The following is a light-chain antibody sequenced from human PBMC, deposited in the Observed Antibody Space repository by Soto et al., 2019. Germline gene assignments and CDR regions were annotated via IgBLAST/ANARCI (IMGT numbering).Light chain of an antibody. Sequence: EIVLTQSPATLSLSPGERATLSCRASQSVGTYLAWYQHKPGQAPRLLFYDASNRATGIPARFSGGGSGTDFTLTISSLEPEDFAVYYCQGRSNWAWTFGQGTKVEIK. CDR3: QGRSNWAWT. V-gene: IGKV3-11*01. J-gene: IGKJ1*01. CDR2: DAS. CDR1: QSVGTY.